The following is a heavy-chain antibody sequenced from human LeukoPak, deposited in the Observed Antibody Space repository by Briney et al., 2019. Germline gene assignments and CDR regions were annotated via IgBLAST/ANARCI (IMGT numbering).Heavy chain of an antibody. V-gene: IGHV4-34*01. Sequence: SETLSLTCAVYGGSFSGYYWSWIRQPPGKGLEWIGEINHSGSTNYNPSLKSRVTISVDTSKNQFSLKLSSVTAADTAVYYGARGVNWNYVDYWGQGTLVTVSS. CDR1: GGSFSGYY. J-gene: IGHJ4*02. D-gene: IGHD1-20*01. CDR3: ARGVNWNYVDY. CDR2: INHSGST.